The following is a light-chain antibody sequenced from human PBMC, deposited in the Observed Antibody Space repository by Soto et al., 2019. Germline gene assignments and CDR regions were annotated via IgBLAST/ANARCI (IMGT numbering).Light chain of an antibody. V-gene: IGKV3-11*01. J-gene: IGKJ5*01. CDR2: DAS. Sequence: EIFLTQSPATLSLSPGEIATLSCAASQSVSSYLAWYQQKPGQAPRLLIYDASNRATGIPARFSGSGSGTDFTLTISSLEPEDFAVYYCQQRSNWPLTFGQGTRLEIK. CDR1: QSVSSY. CDR3: QQRSNWPLT.